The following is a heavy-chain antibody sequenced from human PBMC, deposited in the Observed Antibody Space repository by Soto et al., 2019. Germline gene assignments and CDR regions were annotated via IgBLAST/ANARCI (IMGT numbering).Heavy chain of an antibody. CDR2: INPNSGCT. V-gene: IGHV1-2*02. CDR1: GYIFTGYY. J-gene: IGHJ4*02. Sequence: ASVKVSCKASGYIFTGYYMHWVRQAPGQGPEWMGWINPNSGCTNYAQRFQGRVTMTRDTSISTAYMELSRLRSDDTAVYYCARPLYSSSGYWGQGTLVTVSS. CDR3: ARPLYSSSGY. D-gene: IGHD6-19*01.